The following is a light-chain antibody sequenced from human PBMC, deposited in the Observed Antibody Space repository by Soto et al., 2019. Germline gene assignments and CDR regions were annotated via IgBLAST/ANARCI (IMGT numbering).Light chain of an antibody. CDR1: QSISSW. CDR3: QHYDSYSPWM. CDR2: DAS. Sequence: DIQMTQSPSTLSASVGDRVTITCRASQSISSWLAWYQQKPGKAPKLLIYDASSLESGAPSRFSGTGSGSEFTLTISSLQPDDSATYYCQHYDSYSPWMFGQGTKVDIK. J-gene: IGKJ1*01. V-gene: IGKV1-5*01.